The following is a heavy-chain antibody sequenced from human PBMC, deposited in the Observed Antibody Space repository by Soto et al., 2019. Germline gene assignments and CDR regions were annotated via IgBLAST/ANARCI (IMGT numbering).Heavy chain of an antibody. D-gene: IGHD6-13*01. Sequence: QVQLVQSGSEVKKPGSSVKVSCKASGGTFSIYTISWVRQAPGQGLEWMGRVIPIFDVTSYAQRFQGRVTITADKSTTTAYMELSSLRSEDTAVYYCARDSDNSTWPNFDYWGQGTLVTVSS. CDR3: ARDSDNSTWPNFDY. CDR2: VIPIFDVT. J-gene: IGHJ4*02. V-gene: IGHV1-69*02. CDR1: GGTFSIYT.